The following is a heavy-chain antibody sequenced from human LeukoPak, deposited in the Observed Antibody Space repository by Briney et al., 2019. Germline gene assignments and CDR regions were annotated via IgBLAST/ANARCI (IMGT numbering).Heavy chain of an antibody. D-gene: IGHD1-26*01. CDR3: ARGNSGSYRGSLDY. Sequence: WIRQPPGKGLEWIGSIYYSGSTYYNPSLKSRVTISVDTSKNQFSLKLSSVTAADTAVYYCARGNSGSYRGSLDYWGQGTLVTVSS. CDR2: IYYSGST. V-gene: IGHV4-39*01. J-gene: IGHJ4*02.